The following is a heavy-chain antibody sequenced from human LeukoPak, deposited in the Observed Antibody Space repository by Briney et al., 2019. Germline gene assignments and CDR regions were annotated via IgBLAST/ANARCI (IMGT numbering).Heavy chain of an antibody. CDR2: ISYDGSNK. Sequence: PGGSLRLSCAASGFTFSSYGMPWVRQAPGKGLEWVAVISYDGSNKYYADSVKGRFTISRDNSKNTLYLQMNSLRAEDTAVYYCARMWFGETPFDPWGQGTLVTVSS. CDR3: ARMWFGETPFDP. CDR1: GFTFSSYG. J-gene: IGHJ5*02. V-gene: IGHV3-30*03. D-gene: IGHD3-10*01.